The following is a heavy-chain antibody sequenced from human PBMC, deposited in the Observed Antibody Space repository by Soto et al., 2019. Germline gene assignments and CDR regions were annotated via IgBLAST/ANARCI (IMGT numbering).Heavy chain of an antibody. V-gene: IGHV1-69*01. D-gene: IGHD5-12*01. CDR2: IIPIFGTA. CDR3: ARVAIWLQFYYYYYGMDV. Sequence: QVQLVQSGAEVKKPGSSVKVSCKASGGTFSSYAISWVRQAPGQGLEWMGGIIPIFGTANYAQKFQGRVTTPADESTSTAYMELSSLRSEDTAVYYCARVAIWLQFYYYYYGMDVWGQGTTVTVSS. CDR1: GGTFSSYA. J-gene: IGHJ6*02.